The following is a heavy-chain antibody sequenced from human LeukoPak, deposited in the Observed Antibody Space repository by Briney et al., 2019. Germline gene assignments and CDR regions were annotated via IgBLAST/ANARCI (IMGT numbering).Heavy chain of an antibody. CDR1: GGSISSHY. D-gene: IGHD2-2*01. V-gene: IGHV4-59*11. Sequence: SETLSLTCTVSGGSISSHYWSWIRQPPGKGLEWIGYIYYSGSTNYNPSLKSRVTISVDTSKNQFSLKLSSVTAADTAVYYCARVDIVVVPAANHYYYYMDVWGKGTTVTVSS. CDR2: IYYSGST. CDR3: ARVDIVVVPAANHYYYYMDV. J-gene: IGHJ6*03.